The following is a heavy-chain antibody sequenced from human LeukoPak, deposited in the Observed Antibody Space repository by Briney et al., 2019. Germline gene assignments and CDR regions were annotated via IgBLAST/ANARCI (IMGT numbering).Heavy chain of an antibody. Sequence: SETLSLTCTVSGGSISSYYCNWIRQPPGKGLEWIGYIYYIGSTNYDPSLKSRVTISVETSKNQFSLKLNSVTAADTAVYYCATGAGGWFNPWGQGTLATVSS. CDR1: GGSISSYY. J-gene: IGHJ5*02. V-gene: IGHV4-59*01. CDR3: ATGAGGWFNP. CDR2: IYYIGST.